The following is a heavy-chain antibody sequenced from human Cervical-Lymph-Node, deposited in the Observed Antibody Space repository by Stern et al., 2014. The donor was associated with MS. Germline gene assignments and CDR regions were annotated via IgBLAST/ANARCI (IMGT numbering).Heavy chain of an antibody. CDR2: ISYDGSNK. CDR3: ARDRLDGDYVYYYGLDV. CDR1: RFTFSRYA. Sequence: VQLVESGGGVVRPGRSLRLSCATSRFTFSRYAVLWVRQAPGKGLEWVAAISYDGSNKFYGDSVKGRFTISRDNSKNTLFLQMNNLRPEDSGVYHCARDRLDGDYVYYYGLDVWGQGTTVTVSS. V-gene: IGHV3-30*04. J-gene: IGHJ6*02. D-gene: IGHD4-17*01.